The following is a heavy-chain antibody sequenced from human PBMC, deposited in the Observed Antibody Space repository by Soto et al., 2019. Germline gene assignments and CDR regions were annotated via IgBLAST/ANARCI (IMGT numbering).Heavy chain of an antibody. CDR2: ISSSGSTI. J-gene: IGHJ1*01. CDR3: ARTTMTTVTMGYFQH. V-gene: IGHV3-11*01. Sequence: PGGSLRLSCAASGFTFSDYYMSWIRQAPGKGLEWVSYISSSGSTIYYADSVKGRFTISRDNAKNSLYLQMNSLRAEDTAVYYCARTTMTTVTMGYFQHWGQGTLVTVSS. CDR1: GFTFSDYY. D-gene: IGHD4-17*01.